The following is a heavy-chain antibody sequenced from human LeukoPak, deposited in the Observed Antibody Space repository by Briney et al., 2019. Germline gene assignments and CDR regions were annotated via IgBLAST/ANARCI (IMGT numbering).Heavy chain of an antibody. V-gene: IGHV4-34*01. D-gene: IGHD3-22*01. CDR2: INHSGST. Sequence: SETLSLTCAVYGGSFSGYYWSWIRQPPGKGLEWIGEINHSGSTNYNPSLKSRVTISVDTSKNQFSLKLSSVTAADTAVYYCAREYDSSGYYSPYNDYWGQGTLVTVSS. J-gene: IGHJ4*02. CDR1: GGSFSGYY. CDR3: AREYDSSGYYSPYNDY.